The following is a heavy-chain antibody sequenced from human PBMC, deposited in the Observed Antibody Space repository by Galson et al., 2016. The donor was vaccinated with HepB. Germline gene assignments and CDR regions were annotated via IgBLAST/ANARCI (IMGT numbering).Heavy chain of an antibody. CDR3: ARAFFYCFVTHCYGMDV. D-gene: IGHD2/OR15-2a*01. V-gene: IGHV3-33*01. J-gene: IGHJ6*01. CDR2: IWHDGSNK. CDR1: GFTFSAYG. Sequence: SLRLSCAASGFTFSAYGMHWVRQAPGKGLEWVAVIWHDGSNKYYADSVKGRFTISRDNSKNTLYLQMNSLSAEDTAVYYCARAFFYCFVTHCYGMDVWGQETAVTVSS.